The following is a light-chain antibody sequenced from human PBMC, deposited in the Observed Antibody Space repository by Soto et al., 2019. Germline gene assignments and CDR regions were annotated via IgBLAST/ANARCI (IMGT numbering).Light chain of an antibody. J-gene: IGKJ1*01. CDR1: QSVVTNY. Sequence: EIVLTQSPGTLSLSPGERATLSCRASQSVVTNYLAWYQQKPGQAPRLLIYGASTRATGIPGRFSGSGSGTDFTLTISRLEPEDFAVYYCQQYGSSPQTFGQGTKVDIK. V-gene: IGKV3-20*01. CDR2: GAS. CDR3: QQYGSSPQT.